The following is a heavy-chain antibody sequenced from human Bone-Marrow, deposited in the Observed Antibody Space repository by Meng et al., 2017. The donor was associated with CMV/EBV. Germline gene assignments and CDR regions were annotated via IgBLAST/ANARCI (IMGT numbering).Heavy chain of an antibody. D-gene: IGHD2-2*01. V-gene: IGHV3-7*01. J-gene: IGHJ6*02. Sequence: GESLKISCAASGFTFSSYWMSWVRQAPGKGLEWVANIKQDGSEKYYVDSVKGRFTISRDNAKNSLYLQMNSLRAEDTAVYYCARAFCSSTSCARGYYYYYGMDVWGQGTTVTVSS. CDR1: GFTFSSYW. CDR3: ARAFCSSTSCARGYYYYYGMDV. CDR2: IKQDGSEK.